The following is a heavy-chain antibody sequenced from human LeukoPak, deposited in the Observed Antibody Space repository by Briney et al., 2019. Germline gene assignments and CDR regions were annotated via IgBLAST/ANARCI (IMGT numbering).Heavy chain of an antibody. V-gene: IGHV1-2*02. D-gene: IGHD4-17*01. CDR3: ARDRGYYGVTEETFDY. CDR2: INPNSGGT. J-gene: IGHJ4*02. Sequence: ASVKVSCKASEYTFTGYYMHWVRQAPGQGLEWMGWINPNSGGTNYAQKFQGRVTMTRGTSISTAYMELSRLRSDDTAVYYCARDRGYYGVTEETFDYWGQGTLVTVSS. CDR1: EYTFTGYY.